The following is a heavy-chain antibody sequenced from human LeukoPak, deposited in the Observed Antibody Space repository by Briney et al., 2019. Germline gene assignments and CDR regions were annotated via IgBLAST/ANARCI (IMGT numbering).Heavy chain of an antibody. CDR2: IYYSGST. J-gene: IGHJ3*02. D-gene: IGHD3-3*01. Sequence: TSETLSLTCTVSGGSISSHYWSWIRQPPGKGLEWIGYIYYSGSTNYNHSLKSRVTISVDTSKNQFSLKLSSVTAADTAVYYCARGRITIFGVVIPDAFDIWGQGTMVTVSS. V-gene: IGHV4-59*11. CDR3: ARGRITIFGVVIPDAFDI. CDR1: GGSISSHY.